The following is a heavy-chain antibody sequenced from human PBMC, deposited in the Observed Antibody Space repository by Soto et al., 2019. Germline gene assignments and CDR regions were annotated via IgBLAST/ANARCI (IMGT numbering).Heavy chain of an antibody. CDR2: IGGDGST. V-gene: IGHV3-23*01. D-gene: IGHD1-7*01. J-gene: IGHJ4*02. Sequence: GGSLRLSCVGSGFTFSSYAMIWVRQAPGRGPEWVSAIGGDGSTWYADSVRGRFTISRDNSKNTVYVQMNSLRAEDTAIYYCARDRNYPRDQFDNWGQGILVTVSS. CDR3: ARDRNYPRDQFDN. CDR1: GFTFSSYA.